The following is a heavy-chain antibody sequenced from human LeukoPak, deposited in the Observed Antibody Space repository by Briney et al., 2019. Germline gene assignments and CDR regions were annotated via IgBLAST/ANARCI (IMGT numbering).Heavy chain of an antibody. D-gene: IGHD3-22*01. V-gene: IGHV3-30*04. Sequence: GGSLRLSCAASRFTFSIYAMHWVRQAPGKGLDWVAVISYTGMYEYYADSVKGRFTISRDNSKNTLYLQMNSLRVDDTAVYYCARAADYYDSSGQYYMDVWGKGTTVTVSS. CDR1: RFTFSIYA. CDR3: ARAADYYDSSGQYYMDV. J-gene: IGHJ6*03. CDR2: ISYTGMYE.